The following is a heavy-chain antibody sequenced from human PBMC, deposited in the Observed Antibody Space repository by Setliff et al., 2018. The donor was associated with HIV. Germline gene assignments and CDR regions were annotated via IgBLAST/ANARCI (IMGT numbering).Heavy chain of an antibody. CDR3: ARATPGYNYGSRHAFDI. CDR1: GGSISRSNW. D-gene: IGHD5-18*01. J-gene: IGHJ3*02. V-gene: IGHV4-4*02. CDR2: IYHGEST. Sequence: SETLSLTCAVSGGSISRSNWWSWVRQPPGKGLELIGEIYHGESTNYNPSLKSRVTISVDKSKNQFSLKLSSVTAADTAVYYCARATPGYNYGSRHAFDIWGQGTKVTVSS.